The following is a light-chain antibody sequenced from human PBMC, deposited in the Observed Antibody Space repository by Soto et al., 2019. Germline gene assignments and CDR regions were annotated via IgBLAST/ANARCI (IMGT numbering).Light chain of an antibody. Sequence: QSVLTQPPSVSTAPGQKVTFSCSGSSSNIGDNYVSWFQQLPGTAPKLLIYENNKRPSGIPDRFSGSKSGTSATLGITGLQTGDEADYYCGTWDYSLSQVFGTGTKVTVL. CDR2: ENN. V-gene: IGLV1-51*02. J-gene: IGLJ1*01. CDR3: GTWDYSLSQV. CDR1: SSNIGDNY.